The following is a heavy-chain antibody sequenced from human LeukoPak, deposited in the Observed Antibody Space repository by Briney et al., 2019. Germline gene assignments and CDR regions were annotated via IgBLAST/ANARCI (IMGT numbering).Heavy chain of an antibody. CDR1: GFTFSTSA. Sequence: GGSLRLSCVGSGFTFSTSAMNWVRQAPGKGLEWVSAIGGNGATYYAESVKGRFTISRDTSRNTLYLQMNSLRAEDTAVYNCARHSSQGTFDNWGQGALVTVSS. D-gene: IGHD2-15*01. CDR3: ARHSSQGTFDN. V-gene: IGHV3-23*01. CDR2: IGGNGAT. J-gene: IGHJ4*02.